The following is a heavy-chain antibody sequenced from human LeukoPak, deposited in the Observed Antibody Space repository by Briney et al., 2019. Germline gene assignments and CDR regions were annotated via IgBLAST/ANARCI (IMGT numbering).Heavy chain of an antibody. D-gene: IGHD3-22*01. Sequence: ASVRVSCNASGYTFTGYYIHWARHAPGQGLEWMGYINPNSDYTNYAQKFQDRVTVTRDTSISTAHMELSRLRSDDTAVYYCAREEANTRIHFDYWGEGTLVTVSS. CDR2: INPNSDYT. V-gene: IGHV1-2*02. CDR3: AREEANTRIHFDY. CDR1: GYTFTGYY. J-gene: IGHJ4*02.